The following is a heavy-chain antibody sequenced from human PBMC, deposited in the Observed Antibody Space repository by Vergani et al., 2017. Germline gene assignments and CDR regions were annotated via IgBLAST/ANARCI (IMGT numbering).Heavy chain of an antibody. V-gene: IGHV1-8*03. J-gene: IGHJ4*02. CDR3: ARVKGSPDY. CDR1: GYTFSNYD. Sequence: QVQLVQSGAEVKNPGAPVKVSCKASGYTFSNYDNNWVRQATGQGLEWMGWVNPKSGKSGYAQKFQGRVTITRNTPTNTAYMELSSLRSEDTDVYFCARVKGSPDYWGQGTLVTVSA. CDR2: VNPKSGKS.